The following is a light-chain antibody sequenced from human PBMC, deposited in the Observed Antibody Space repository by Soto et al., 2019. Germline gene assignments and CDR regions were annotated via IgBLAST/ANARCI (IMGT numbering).Light chain of an antibody. CDR3: QNYNSAPYT. CDR2: AAF. V-gene: IGKV1-27*01. Sequence: DIQLTQSPSSLSASVRDRVTITCRASQGIRNSLAWYQQKPGKVPKLLISAAFTLQSGVPSRFSGSVSGKDFTLTISSLQPEDVATYYCQNYNSAPYTFGPGTKVDIK. J-gene: IGKJ3*01. CDR1: QGIRNS.